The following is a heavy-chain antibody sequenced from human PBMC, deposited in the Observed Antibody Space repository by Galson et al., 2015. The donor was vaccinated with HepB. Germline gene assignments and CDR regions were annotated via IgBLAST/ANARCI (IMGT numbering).Heavy chain of an antibody. CDR1: GFTFSSYA. D-gene: IGHD3-16*02. CDR2: ISGSGGTT. Sequence: SLRLSCAASGFTFSSYAMSWVRQAPGKGLEWVSAISGSGGTTYYADSVKGRFTIYRVNSKNTLYLQMNSLTTEDTAVYYCPIWGSYHHLDYWGQGTLVTVSS. CDR3: PIWGSYHHLDY. V-gene: IGHV3-23*01. J-gene: IGHJ4*02.